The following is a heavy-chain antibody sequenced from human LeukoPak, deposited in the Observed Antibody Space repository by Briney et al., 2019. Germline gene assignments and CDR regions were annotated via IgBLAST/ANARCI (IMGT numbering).Heavy chain of an antibody. J-gene: IGHJ3*02. Sequence: SETLSLTCTVSGGSFSSGDYYWSWIRQPPGRGLEWIGYIYYSGSTYYNPSLKSRVTISVDTSKNQFSLKLSSVTAADTAVYYCARVLLQAFDIWGQGTMVTVSS. D-gene: IGHD3-10*01. CDR2: IYYSGST. CDR3: ARVLLQAFDI. CDR1: GGSFSSGDYY. V-gene: IGHV4-30-4*01.